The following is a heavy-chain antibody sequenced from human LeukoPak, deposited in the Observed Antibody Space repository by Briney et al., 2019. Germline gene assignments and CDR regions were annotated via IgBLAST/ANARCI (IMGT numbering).Heavy chain of an antibody. CDR1: GYNFTGYY. V-gene: IGHV1-2*02. CDR3: ARSDYFYYMDV. Sequence: ALVKVSCKASGYNFTGYYIHWVRQAPGQGLEWVGWINPNSGGTNHAQSFQGRVTMTRDTSISTAYMVLSRLRSDDTALYYCARSDYFYYMDVWGKGTTVTVFS. CDR2: INPNSGGT. J-gene: IGHJ6*03.